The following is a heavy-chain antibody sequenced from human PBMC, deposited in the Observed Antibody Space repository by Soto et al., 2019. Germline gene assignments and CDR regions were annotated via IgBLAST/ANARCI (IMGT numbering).Heavy chain of an antibody. CDR3: ARAVHTMIQGVRFRVDQ. J-gene: IGHJ4*02. D-gene: IGHD3-10*01. V-gene: IGHV1-2*02. CDR2: INPNGGGT. CDR1: GYTFTAYY. Sequence: QVQLVQSGAETKKPGASVKVSCEASGYTFTAYYIHWVRQAPGQGLEWMGWINPNGGGTKYAQKFQGRVTMTRDTCINTAYMELTRLTSDDTAVYYCARAVHTMIQGVRFRVDQWGQGTLVTVSS.